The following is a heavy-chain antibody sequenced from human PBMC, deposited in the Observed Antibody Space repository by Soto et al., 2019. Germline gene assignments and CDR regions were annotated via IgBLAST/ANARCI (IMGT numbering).Heavy chain of an antibody. D-gene: IGHD5-18*01. V-gene: IGHV1-8*01. CDR3: ARMASFGSLNWFDP. J-gene: IGHJ5*01. CDR1: GYTFTNND. Sequence: SVKVSCKASGYTFTNNDVPWVRQATGQGLEWMGWMNPGSGDTGYAQKFQGRVTMTRGISIATAYMELSSLRSEDTAIYYWARMASFGSLNWFDPGGQGTLVTVSS. CDR2: MNPGSGDT.